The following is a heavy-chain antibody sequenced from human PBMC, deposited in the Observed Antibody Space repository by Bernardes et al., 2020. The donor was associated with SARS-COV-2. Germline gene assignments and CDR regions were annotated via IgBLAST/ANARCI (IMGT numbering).Heavy chain of an antibody. J-gene: IGHJ5*02. CDR3: TRVLEQQLVRDNWFDP. V-gene: IGHV3-49*04. CDR2: SAISGTT. Sequence: GGSLRLSCAASGFTFTSNAMSWVRQAPGKGLEWVSAISGTTEYAASVKGRFTISRDDSKSIAYLQMNSLKTEDTAVYYCTRVLEQQLVRDNWFDPWGQGTLVTVSS. CDR1: GFTFTSNA. D-gene: IGHD6-13*01.